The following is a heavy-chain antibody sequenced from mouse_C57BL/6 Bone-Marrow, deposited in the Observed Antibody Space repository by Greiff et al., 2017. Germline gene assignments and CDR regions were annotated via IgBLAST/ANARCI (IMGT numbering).Heavy chain of an antibody. CDR3: SPYYGSSLAWFAY. CDR2: IDPENGDT. Sequence: VHVKQSGAELVRPGASVKLSCTASGFNIKDDYMHWVKQRPEQGLEWIGWIDPENGDTEYASKFQGKATITADTSSNTAYLQLSSLTSEDTAVYYCSPYYGSSLAWFAYWGQGTLVTVSA. CDR1: GFNIKDDY. D-gene: IGHD1-1*01. J-gene: IGHJ3*01. V-gene: IGHV14-4*01.